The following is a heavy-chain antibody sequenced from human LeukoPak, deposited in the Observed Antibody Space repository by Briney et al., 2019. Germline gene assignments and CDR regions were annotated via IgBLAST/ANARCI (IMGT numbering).Heavy chain of an antibody. Sequence: SQTLSITCTVSGGSISSGGYYWSWIRQHPGKGLEWIGYIYYSGSTYYNPSLKSRVTISVDTSKNQFSLKLSSVTAADTAVYYCARLGSTSKYYYGMDVWGQGTTVTVSS. J-gene: IGHJ6*02. CDR1: GGSISSGGYY. CDR2: IYYSGST. D-gene: IGHD2-2*01. V-gene: IGHV4-31*03. CDR3: ARLGSTSKYYYGMDV.